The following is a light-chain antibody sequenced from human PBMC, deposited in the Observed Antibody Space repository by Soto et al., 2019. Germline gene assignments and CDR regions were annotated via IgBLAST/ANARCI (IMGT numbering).Light chain of an antibody. CDR3: QSYDSSLSAYV. J-gene: IGLJ1*01. CDR2: RNN. Sequence: QSALTQPPSVSGAPGQRVTSSCTGSSSNIGAGYDVHWYQQLPGTAPKLLIFRNNNRPSGVPDRFSGSKSGTSASLAITGLQAEDEADYYCQSYDSSLSAYVFATGTKVTVL. CDR1: SSNIGAGYD. V-gene: IGLV1-40*01.